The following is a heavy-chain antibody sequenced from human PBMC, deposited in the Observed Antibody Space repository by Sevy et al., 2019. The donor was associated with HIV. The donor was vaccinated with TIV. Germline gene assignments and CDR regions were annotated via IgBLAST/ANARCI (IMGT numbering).Heavy chain of an antibody. J-gene: IGHJ4*02. V-gene: IGHV3-66*02. CDR2: IFSSGST. CDR1: GFTVNDKY. CDR3: VSIFLSYRSGWSHFDY. D-gene: IGHD6-19*01. Sequence: GGSLRLSCAISGFTVNDKYIIWVRQAPGKGLEWVSVIFSSGSTYYADSAKCRFTISRDNSKNTVYLLMNSLRAEDTALYYCVSIFLSYRSGWSHFDYWGQGTLVTVSS.